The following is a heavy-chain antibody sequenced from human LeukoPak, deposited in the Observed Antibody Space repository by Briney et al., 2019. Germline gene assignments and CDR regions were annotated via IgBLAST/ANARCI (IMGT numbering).Heavy chain of an antibody. D-gene: IGHD6-13*01. Sequence: ASVKVSCKASGYTFTGYYMHWVRQAPGQGLEWMGWINPNSGGTNYAQKFQGRVTMTRDTSISTAYMELSRLRSGDTAVYYCARVIAAGQREFDYWGQGTLVTVSS. CDR3: ARVIAAGQREFDY. J-gene: IGHJ4*02. V-gene: IGHV1-2*02. CDR1: GYTFTGYY. CDR2: INPNSGGT.